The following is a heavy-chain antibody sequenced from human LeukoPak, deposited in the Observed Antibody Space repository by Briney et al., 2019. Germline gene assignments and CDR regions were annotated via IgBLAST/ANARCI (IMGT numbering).Heavy chain of an antibody. J-gene: IGHJ6*02. CDR3: ARDHLVVVAANVRYYYGMDV. CDR1: GGSISSYY. CDR2: IYYSGST. V-gene: IGHV4-4*07. D-gene: IGHD2-15*01. Sequence: SETLSLTCTVSGGSISSYYWSWIRQPAGKGLEWIGSIYYSGSTYYNPSLKSRVTISVDTSKNQFSLKLSSVTAADTAVYYCARDHLVVVAANVRYYYGMDVWGQGTTVTVSS.